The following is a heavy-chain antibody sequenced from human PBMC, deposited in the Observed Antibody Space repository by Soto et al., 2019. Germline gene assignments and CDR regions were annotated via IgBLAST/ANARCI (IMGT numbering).Heavy chain of an antibody. CDR3: DRETYLPKARHDL. CDR2: IFHSGTT. Sequence: PSETLSLTCSVSGDSISSADYFWTWIRQSPGKGLEWMGYIFHSGTTYYNPSLKGRLLISIENSKNQFSLRLTSVTAADSAVYFCDRETYLPKARHDLWGPGTLVTVSS. V-gene: IGHV4-30-4*01. J-gene: IGHJ5*02. D-gene: IGHD2-21*01. CDR1: GDSISSADYF.